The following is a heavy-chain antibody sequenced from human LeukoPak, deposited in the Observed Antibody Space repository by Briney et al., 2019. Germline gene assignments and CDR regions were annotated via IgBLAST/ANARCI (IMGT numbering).Heavy chain of an antibody. Sequence: GGCLRPSCAASGFSFTIYAMSWVRQAPGKGLEWVSSISQSSGIYYADSVKGRFTISSGNSKNTLFLQMNSLRAEDTAIYYCAKDRSGYGSSYDIDYWGQGTLVTVSS. D-gene: IGHD6-13*01. CDR2: ISQSSGI. V-gene: IGHV3-23*01. J-gene: IGHJ4*02. CDR1: GFSFTIYA. CDR3: AKDRSGYGSSYDIDY.